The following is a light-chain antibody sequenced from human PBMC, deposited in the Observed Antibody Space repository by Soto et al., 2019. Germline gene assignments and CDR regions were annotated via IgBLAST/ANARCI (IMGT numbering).Light chain of an antibody. J-gene: IGKJ1*01. CDR3: QQYRDNWT. V-gene: IGKV1-5*03. CDR1: QSISSW. Sequence: DIHITQSPSTLSASVGDRVTITCRASQSISSWLAWYQQKPGTAPKLLIYKASTLQSGVPSRFSGSGSGTEFTLTISSLQPDDSATYYCQQYRDNWTFGQGTKVDIK. CDR2: KAS.